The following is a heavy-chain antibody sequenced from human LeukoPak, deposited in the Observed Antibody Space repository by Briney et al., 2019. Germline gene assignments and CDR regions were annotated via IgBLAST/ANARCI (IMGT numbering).Heavy chain of an antibody. J-gene: IGHJ5*01. V-gene: IGHV3-30*01. CDR2: ITHDGGSQ. D-gene: IGHD3-22*01. Sequence: PGGSLRLSCAASGLTFSTYPIHWVRQAPDEGLEWVAVITHDGGSQYYADSVEGRFTISRDNSKNTVFLHMNSLRPEDTAVYYCFTGRHYYYDSWGQGTLVTVSS. CDR1: GLTFSTYP. CDR3: FTGRHYYYDS.